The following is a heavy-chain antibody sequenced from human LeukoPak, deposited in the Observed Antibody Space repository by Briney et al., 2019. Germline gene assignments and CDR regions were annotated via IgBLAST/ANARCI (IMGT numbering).Heavy chain of an antibody. CDR2: IDPSSGGS. CDR1: GYTFTGYY. Sequence: ASVKVSCKASGYTFTGYYMHWVRQAPGQGLEWMGWIDPSSGGSTSAQKFQVRVTMTRDMSTSTVYMELSSPTSEDTAVYYCARPRYTNSQDAFDIWGQGTMVTVSS. V-gene: IGHV1-46*01. J-gene: IGHJ3*02. D-gene: IGHD3-9*01. CDR3: ARPRYTNSQDAFDI.